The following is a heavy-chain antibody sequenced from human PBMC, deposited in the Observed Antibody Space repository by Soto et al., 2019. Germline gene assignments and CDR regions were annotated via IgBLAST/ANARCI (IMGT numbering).Heavy chain of an antibody. CDR2: IHCGNGNT. J-gene: IGHJ5*02. D-gene: IGHD1-1*01. Sequence: ASVKVSCKASGYTFTRYGIHWVRRAPGQRLEWMGWIHCGNGNTRYSTKLQGRVTITRDPSARTGYMELSSLRSEDTAVYYCAREGGTTGTTPEFWFDPWGQGTLVTVS. CDR1: GYTFTRYG. V-gene: IGHV1-3*01. CDR3: AREGGTTGTTPEFWFDP.